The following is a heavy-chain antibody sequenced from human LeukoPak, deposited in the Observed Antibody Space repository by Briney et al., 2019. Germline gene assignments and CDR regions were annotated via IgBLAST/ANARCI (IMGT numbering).Heavy chain of an antibody. J-gene: IGHJ4*02. V-gene: IGHV4-4*07. CDR1: GGSISSYY. Sequence: SETLSLTCTVSGGSISSYYWSWIRQPAGKGLEWIGRIYTSGSTNYNPSLKSRVTISVDTSKNQFSLKLSSVTAADTAVYYCAKDGANGDCGNDCHFDYWGQGTLVTVSS. CDR3: AKDGANGDCGNDCHFDY. CDR2: IYTSGST. D-gene: IGHD2-21*02.